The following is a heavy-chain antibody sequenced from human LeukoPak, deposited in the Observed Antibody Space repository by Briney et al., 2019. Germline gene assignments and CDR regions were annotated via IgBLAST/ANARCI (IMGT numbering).Heavy chain of an antibody. Sequence: PSETLSLTCTVSGGSISSYYWSWIRQPAGKGLEWIGSIYYSGSTYYNPSLKSRVTISVDTSKNQFSLKLSSVTAADTAVYYCAREPYSGSYHGMGYYYYYMDVWGKGTTVTVSS. CDR3: AREPYSGSYHGMGYYYYYMDV. V-gene: IGHV4-4*07. D-gene: IGHD1-26*01. CDR1: GGSISSYY. J-gene: IGHJ6*03. CDR2: IYYSGST.